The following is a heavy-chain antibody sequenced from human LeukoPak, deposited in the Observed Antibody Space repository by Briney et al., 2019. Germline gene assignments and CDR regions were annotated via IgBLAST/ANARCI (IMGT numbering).Heavy chain of an antibody. D-gene: IGHD3-22*01. J-gene: IGHJ4*02. Sequence: SETLSLTCSVSGGSISIYYWSWVRQPPGKGLEWIGYIYNSGSTNYNPSLKSRVTISVDTSKNQFSLKLTSVTAADTAVYYCARVRVDSSGYYSMGGWGQGTLVTVSS. CDR3: ARVRVDSSGYYSMGG. CDR2: IYNSGST. CDR1: GGSISIYY. V-gene: IGHV4-59*01.